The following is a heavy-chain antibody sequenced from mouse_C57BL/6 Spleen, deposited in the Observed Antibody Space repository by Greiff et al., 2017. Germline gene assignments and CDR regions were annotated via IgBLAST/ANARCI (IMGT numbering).Heavy chain of an antibody. CDR1: GFTFSSYG. D-gene: IGHD2-9*01. CDR2: ISSGGSYT. J-gene: IGHJ2*01. V-gene: IGHV5-6*01. CDR3: ARHPTMVTTKDYFDY. Sequence: EVKLVESGGDLVKPGGSLKLSCAASGFTFSSYGMSWVRQTPDKRLEWVATISSGGSYTYYPDSVKGRFTISSDNAKNTLYLQMSRLKSEDTAMYYCARHPTMVTTKDYFDYWGQGTTLTVSS.